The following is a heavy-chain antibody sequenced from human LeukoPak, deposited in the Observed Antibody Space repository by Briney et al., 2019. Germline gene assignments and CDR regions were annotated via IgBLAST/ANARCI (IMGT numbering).Heavy chain of an antibody. V-gene: IGHV3-49*04. CDR3: TRSSAYCSSTSCYVLDY. Sequence: GGSLRLSCTASGFTFGDYAMSWVRQAPGKGREWVGFIRRKAYGGTTEYAASVKGRFTISRDDSKSIAYLQMNSLKTEDTAVYYCTRSSAYCSSTSCYVLDYWGQGTLVTVSS. CDR1: GFTFGDYA. D-gene: IGHD2-2*01. J-gene: IGHJ4*02. CDR2: IRRKAYGGTT.